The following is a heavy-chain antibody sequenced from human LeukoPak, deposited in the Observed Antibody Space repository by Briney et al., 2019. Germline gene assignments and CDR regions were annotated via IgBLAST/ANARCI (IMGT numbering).Heavy chain of an antibody. D-gene: IGHD6-19*01. CDR2: TGNKANSYTT. J-gene: IGHJ4*02. CDR3: ARGNTSAWYPFDY. CDR1: GFTFSDHY. V-gene: IGHV3-72*01. Sequence: PGGSLRLSCAASGFTFSDHYMDWGRQAPGKGLEWVGRTGNKANSYTTEYAASVKGRFTISRDDSKNSLFLQMNSLKSEDTAVYYCARGNTSAWYPFDYWGQGTLVTVSS.